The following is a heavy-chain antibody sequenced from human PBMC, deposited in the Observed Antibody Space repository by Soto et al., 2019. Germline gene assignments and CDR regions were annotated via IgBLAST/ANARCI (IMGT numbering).Heavy chain of an antibody. J-gene: IGHJ4*02. Sequence: SETLSLTCTVSGGSVSSGSYYWSWIRQPPGKGLEWIGYIYYSGSTNYNPSLKSRVTISVDTSKNQFSLKLSSVTAADTAVYYCARGIYKWLRLKHFDYWGQGTLVTVSS. D-gene: IGHD5-12*01. CDR1: GGSVSSGSYY. CDR2: IYYSGST. CDR3: ARGIYKWLRLKHFDY. V-gene: IGHV4-61*01.